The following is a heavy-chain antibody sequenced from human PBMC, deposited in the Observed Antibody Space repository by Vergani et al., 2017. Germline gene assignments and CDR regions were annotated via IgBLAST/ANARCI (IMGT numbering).Heavy chain of an antibody. Sequence: EVQLLESGGGLVQPGGSLRLSCAASGFTFSSYAMSWVRQAPGKGLEWVSAISGSGGSTYYADSVKGRFTISRDNSKNTLYLQMNSLRAEDTAVYYFAKSPYSSRGTFDYWGQGTLVTVSS. CDR2: ISGSGGST. V-gene: IGHV3-23*01. CDR3: AKSPYSSRGTFDY. D-gene: IGHD6-13*01. CDR1: GFTFSSYA. J-gene: IGHJ4*02.